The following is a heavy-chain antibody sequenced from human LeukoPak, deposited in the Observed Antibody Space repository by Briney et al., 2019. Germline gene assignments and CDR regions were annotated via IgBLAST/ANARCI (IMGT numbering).Heavy chain of an antibody. CDR1: GGSISSSDFN. V-gene: IGHV4-39*01. CDR2: ISYSGST. D-gene: IGHD3-22*01. Sequence: SETLSLTCTVSGGSISSSDFNWGWIRQPPGKGLEWIGVISYSGSTNYNPSLKSRVTISVDTSKNQFSLKLSSVTAADTAVYYCARHGEYYYDSSGYPRGAFDIWGQGTMVTVSS. J-gene: IGHJ3*02. CDR3: ARHGEYYYDSSGYPRGAFDI.